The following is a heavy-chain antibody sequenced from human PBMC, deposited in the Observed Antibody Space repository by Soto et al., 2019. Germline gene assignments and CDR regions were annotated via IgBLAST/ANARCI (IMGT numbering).Heavy chain of an antibody. CDR2: IYYSGST. J-gene: IGHJ6*02. V-gene: IGHV4-30-4*01. D-gene: IGHD3-3*01. CDR1: GGSISSGDYY. CDR3: ASRNYDFWSGYSYGMDV. Sequence: SETLSLTCTVSGGSISSGDYYWSWIRQPPGKGLEWIGYIYYSGSTYYNPSLKSRVTISVDTSKNQFSLKLSSVTAADTAVYYCASRNYDFWSGYSYGMDVWGQGTTVTVSS.